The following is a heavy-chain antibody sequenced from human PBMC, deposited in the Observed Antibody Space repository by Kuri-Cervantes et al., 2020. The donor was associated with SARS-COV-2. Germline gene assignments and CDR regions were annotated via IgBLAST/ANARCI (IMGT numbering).Heavy chain of an antibody. CDR2: IIPIFGTA. Sequence: SVKVSCKASGGTFGSYAISWVRQAPGQGLEWMGGIIPIFGTANYAQKFQGRVTITADESTSTAYMELSSLRSEDTAVYYCASRSTYCSSTSCYRGYYYYGMDVWGQGTTVTVSS. J-gene: IGHJ6*02. CDR1: GGTFGSYA. V-gene: IGHV1-69*13. D-gene: IGHD2-2*02. CDR3: ASRSTYCSSTSCYRGYYYYGMDV.